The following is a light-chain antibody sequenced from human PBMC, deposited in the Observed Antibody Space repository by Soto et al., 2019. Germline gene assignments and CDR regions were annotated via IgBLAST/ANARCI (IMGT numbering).Light chain of an antibody. CDR2: GAS. CDR1: QSISSTY. J-gene: IGKJ5*01. Sequence: PGERATLSCRASQSISSTYLAWYQQKPGQAPRLLIYGASSRATGIPVRFSGSGSGTEFTLTISSLQSEDFAVYYCQQYNNWPLTFGQGTRLEIK. CDR3: QQYNNWPLT. V-gene: IGKV3-15*01.